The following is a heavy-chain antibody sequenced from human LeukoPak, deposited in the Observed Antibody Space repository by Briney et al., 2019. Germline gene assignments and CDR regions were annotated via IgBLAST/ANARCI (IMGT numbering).Heavy chain of an antibody. V-gene: IGHV5-10-1*01. CDR2: IPPRDSYN. Sequence: GESLKISCKGSGYSFTSYWIIWVRQVPGKGLEWMGRIPPRDSYNNYSPSFQGHVTISVDKSISTAYLQWSSLKASDTAMYYCARRGVPAAMPGVKWFDPWGQGTLVTVSS. CDR3: ARRGVPAAMPGVKWFDP. D-gene: IGHD2-2*01. J-gene: IGHJ5*02. CDR1: GYSFTSYW.